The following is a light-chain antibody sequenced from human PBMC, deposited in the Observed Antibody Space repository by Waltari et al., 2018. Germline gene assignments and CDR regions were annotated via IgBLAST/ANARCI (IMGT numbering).Light chain of an antibody. CDR2: AAS. CDR3: QQYYSTPL. CDR1: QGISNS. V-gene: IGKV1-NL1*01. J-gene: IGKJ3*01. Sequence: DIQMTQSPSSLSASVGDRVTITCRARQGISNSLAWYQQKPGKAPTLLLYAASRLESGVPSRFGGRGSGTDYTRAISSLQPEDFATYCCQQYYSTPLFGPGTKVDIK.